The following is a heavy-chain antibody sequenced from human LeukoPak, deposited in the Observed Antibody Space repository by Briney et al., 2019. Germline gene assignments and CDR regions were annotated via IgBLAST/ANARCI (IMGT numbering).Heavy chain of an antibody. V-gene: IGHV1-2*04. CDR1: GYTFTGYY. CDR2: INPNSGGT. Sequence: ASVKVSCKASGYTFTGYYMHWVRQAPGQGLEWMGWINPNSGGTNYAQKFQGWVTITRNTSISTAYMELSSLRSEDTAVYYCARTQTTVVTPGRYFDLWGRGTLVTVSS. D-gene: IGHD4-23*01. CDR3: ARTQTTVVTPGRYFDL. J-gene: IGHJ2*01.